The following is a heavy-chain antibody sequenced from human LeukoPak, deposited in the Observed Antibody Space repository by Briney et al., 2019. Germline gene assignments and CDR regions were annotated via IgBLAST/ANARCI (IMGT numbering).Heavy chain of an antibody. D-gene: IGHD3-16*01. Sequence: SETLSLTCTVSGGSMNTISYYWVWIRQAPEKGLEWIGSVYSRGSIYSNPSLRSRVTISLDTSKNQFSLNLSSVTVADTAVYYCVRDRLSLGAFDIWGPGTTVIVSS. CDR2: VYSRGSI. J-gene: IGHJ3*02. CDR3: VRDRLSLGAFDI. CDR1: GGSMNTISYY. V-gene: IGHV4-39*07.